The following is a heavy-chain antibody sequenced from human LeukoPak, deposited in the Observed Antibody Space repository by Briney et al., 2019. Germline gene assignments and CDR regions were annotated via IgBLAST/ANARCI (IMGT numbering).Heavy chain of an antibody. CDR2: IYYSGTT. J-gene: IGHJ6*03. CDR1: GGSISSYY. Sequence: PPETLSLTCTVSGGSISSYYWSWIRQPPGKGLEWIGYIYYSGTTNYNPSLKSRVTISVDTSKNQFSLKLSSVTAADTAVYYCARVSWFPGTSYYYMDVWGKGTTVTVSS. CDR3: ARVSWFPGTSYYYMDV. D-gene: IGHD1-1*01. V-gene: IGHV4-59*01.